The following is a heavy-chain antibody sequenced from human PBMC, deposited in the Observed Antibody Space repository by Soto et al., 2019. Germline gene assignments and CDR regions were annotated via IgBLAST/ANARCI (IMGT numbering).Heavy chain of an antibody. Sequence: GSLRLSCEASGFTFSNFAMHWVRQAPGKGLEWVAVMSADGSNTYYADSMKGRFTISRDNSKSTLYLQMNSLRVEDTAVYYCAKDPSVIRFLEWLSYFEYWGQGALVTV. CDR3: AKDPSVIRFLEWLSYFEY. CDR1: GFTFSNFA. V-gene: IGHV3-30*18. CDR2: MSADGSNT. J-gene: IGHJ4*02. D-gene: IGHD3-3*01.